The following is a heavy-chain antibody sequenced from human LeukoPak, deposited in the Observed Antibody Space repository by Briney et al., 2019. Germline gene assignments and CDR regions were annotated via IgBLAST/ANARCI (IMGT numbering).Heavy chain of an antibody. CDR3: ARAFQDYYYGMDV. V-gene: IGHV3-48*03. Sequence: PGGSLRLSCAESGFTFTSHWMHWVRQAPGKGLEWVSYISSSGSTIYYADSVKGRFTISRDNAKNSLYLQMNSLRAEDTAVYYCARAFQDYYYGMDVWGQGTTVTVSS. D-gene: IGHD2/OR15-2a*01. CDR2: ISSSGSTI. CDR1: GFTFTSHW. J-gene: IGHJ6*02.